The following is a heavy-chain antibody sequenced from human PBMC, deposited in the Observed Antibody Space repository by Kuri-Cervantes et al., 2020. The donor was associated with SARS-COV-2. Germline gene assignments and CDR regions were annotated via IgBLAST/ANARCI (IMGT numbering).Heavy chain of an antibody. V-gene: IGHV1-18*04. J-gene: IGHJ5*02. D-gene: IGHD3-16*02. Sequence: ASVKVSCKASGYTFTSYGISWVRQAPGQELEWMGWISAYNGNTNYAQKLQGRVTMTTDTSTSTAYMELRSLRSDDTAVYYCARSVWGSYRPLNWFDPWGQGTLVTVSS. CDR2: ISAYNGNT. CDR1: GYTFTSYG. CDR3: ARSVWGSYRPLNWFDP.